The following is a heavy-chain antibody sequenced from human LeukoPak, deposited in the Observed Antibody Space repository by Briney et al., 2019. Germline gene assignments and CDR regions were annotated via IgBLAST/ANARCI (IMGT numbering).Heavy chain of an antibody. CDR1: GFVFSDYG. CDR3: AKDEGYFEY. CDR2: VRYDGSNE. J-gene: IGHJ4*02. Sequence: GGSLRLSCAASGFVFSDYGMHWVRQAPGKGLEWVAFVRYDGSNEYYADSMKGRFTISRDNSKNTLYLEMNGLRVEDTAVYYCAKDEGYFEYWGQGTLVTVSS. V-gene: IGHV3-30*02.